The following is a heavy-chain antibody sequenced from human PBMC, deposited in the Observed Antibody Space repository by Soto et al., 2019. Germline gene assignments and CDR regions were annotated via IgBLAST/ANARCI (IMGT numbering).Heavy chain of an antibody. Sequence: QVQLQESGPGLVKRSGTLSLTCAVSGGSISSSNWWNWVRQPPGKGLEWIGEIYHSGSTNYNPSLKSRVTISVDKSKNQFSLKLSSVTAADTAVYYCARDYRRTSWPSGYYGMDVWGQGTTVTVSS. CDR1: GGSISSSNW. D-gene: IGHD2-2*01. CDR2: IYHSGST. CDR3: ARDYRRTSWPSGYYGMDV. J-gene: IGHJ6*02. V-gene: IGHV4-4*02.